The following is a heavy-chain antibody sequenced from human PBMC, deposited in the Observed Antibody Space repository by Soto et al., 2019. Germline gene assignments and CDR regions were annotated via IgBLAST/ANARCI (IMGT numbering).Heavy chain of an antibody. J-gene: IGHJ6*02. CDR2: ISYDGSNK. CDR3: ARGYDFWSGYYYPYGMDV. D-gene: IGHD3-3*01. Sequence: QVQLVESGGGVVQPGRSLRLSCAASGFTFSSYAMHWVRQAPGKGLGGVAVISYDGSNKNHADTVKGRFTISRDNSKNTLYLQMNSLRAEDTAVYYCARGYDFWSGYYYPYGMDVWGQGTTVTVSS. V-gene: IGHV3-30-3*01. CDR1: GFTFSSYA.